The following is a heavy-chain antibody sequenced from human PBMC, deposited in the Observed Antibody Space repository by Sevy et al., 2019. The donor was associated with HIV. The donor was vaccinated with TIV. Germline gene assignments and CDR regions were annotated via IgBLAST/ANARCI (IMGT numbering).Heavy chain of an antibody. V-gene: IGHV3-23*01. J-gene: IGHJ4*02. D-gene: IGHD3-22*01. Sequence: GGSLRLSCAASGFTFSSYAMSWVRQAPGKGLEWVSAISGSGGSTYYADSVKGRFTISRDNSKNTLYLQMNSLRAEDTAVYYCAKDRGITMIVVSQTDFDYWGQGTLVTVSS. CDR3: AKDRGITMIVVSQTDFDY. CDR2: ISGSGGST. CDR1: GFTFSSYA.